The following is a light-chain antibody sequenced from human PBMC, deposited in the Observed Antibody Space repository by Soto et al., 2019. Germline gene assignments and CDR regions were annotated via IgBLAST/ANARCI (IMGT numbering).Light chain of an antibody. CDR3: QQSYRTPIT. CDR2: SAS. CDR1: QTISNY. Sequence: DIQMTQSPSSLSASVGDRVTITCRASQTISNYLNWYQQTPGKAPKLLIYSASTLQSGVPSRFSGSGSGTDFTLTISSLQHEDFATYYCQQSYRTPITFGQATRLEIK. J-gene: IGKJ5*01. V-gene: IGKV1-39*01.